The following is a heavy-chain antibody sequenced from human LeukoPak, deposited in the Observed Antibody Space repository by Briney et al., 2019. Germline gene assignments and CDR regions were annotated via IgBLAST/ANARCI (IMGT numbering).Heavy chain of an antibody. CDR1: GYTFTSYG. CDR2: ISAYNGNT. CDR3: ARRAKRITIFGVVMGSYYFDY. Sequence: ASVKASCKASGYTFTSYGISWVRQAPGQGLEWMGWISAYNGNTNYAQKLQGRVTMTTDTSTSTAYMELRSLRSDDTAVYYCARRAKRITIFGVVMGSYYFDYWGQGTLVTVSS. J-gene: IGHJ4*02. D-gene: IGHD3-3*01. V-gene: IGHV1-18*01.